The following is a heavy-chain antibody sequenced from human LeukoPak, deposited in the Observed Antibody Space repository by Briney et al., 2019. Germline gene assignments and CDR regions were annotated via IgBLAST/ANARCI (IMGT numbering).Heavy chain of an antibody. D-gene: IGHD4-17*01. CDR3: ARDAGTYDFDY. CDR1: GFTFSSYS. V-gene: IGHV3-21*01. CDR2: ISSSSSYI. Sequence: GGSLRLSCAASGFTFSSYSINWVRQAPGKGLEWVSSISSSSSYIYYADSVQGRFTISRDNAKNSLYLQMNSLRAEDTAVYYRARDAGTYDFDYWGQGTLVTVSS. J-gene: IGHJ4*02.